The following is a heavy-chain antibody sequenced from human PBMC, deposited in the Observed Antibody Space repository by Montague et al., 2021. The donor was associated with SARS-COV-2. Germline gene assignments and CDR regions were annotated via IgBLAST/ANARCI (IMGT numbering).Heavy chain of an antibody. CDR2: ISFDGTNE. CDR1: GFTFSSYA. J-gene: IGHJ4*02. Sequence: FLSLSFSASGFTFSSYAMHWVRQAPGKGLEWVAVISFDGTNEYYVDSVKGRFTISRDNSKNTLYLQMNSLRAEDTAMYYCAREGITAAGKDFDYWGQGTLVTVSS. V-gene: IGHV3-30*04. CDR3: AREGITAAGKDFDY. D-gene: IGHD6-13*01.